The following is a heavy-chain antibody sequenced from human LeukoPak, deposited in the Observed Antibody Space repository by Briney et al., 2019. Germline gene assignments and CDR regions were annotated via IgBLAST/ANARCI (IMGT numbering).Heavy chain of an antibody. J-gene: IGHJ4*02. Sequence: SGRSLRLSCAASGFTFRIYSMNGVRQAPGKGLGWVSSITSTSSYIYYADSVKGSFNISSDNAKNSMSLEMTNLRSEQTAVYFCARGLDDDFWSGYTSRNHRGGRLFDIDYWGQGTLVTVSS. V-gene: IGHV3-21*01. CDR1: GFTFRIYS. CDR2: ITSTSSYI. CDR3: ARGLDDDFWSGYTSRNHRGGRLFDIDY. D-gene: IGHD3-3*01.